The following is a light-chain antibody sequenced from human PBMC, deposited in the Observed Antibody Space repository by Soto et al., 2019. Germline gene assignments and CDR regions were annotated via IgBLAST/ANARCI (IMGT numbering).Light chain of an antibody. CDR1: QSVSSN. CDR2: GAS. J-gene: IGKJ4*01. CDR3: QQYNKWPLT. Sequence: EVVMTQSPATVSVSPGERATLSWRASQSVSSNLAWYRQKPGQAPRLLMYGASTRATSISDRFSGSGSGTEFTLTISSLQSEDVAVYYCQQYNKWPLTFGGGTKVDIK. V-gene: IGKV3-15*01.